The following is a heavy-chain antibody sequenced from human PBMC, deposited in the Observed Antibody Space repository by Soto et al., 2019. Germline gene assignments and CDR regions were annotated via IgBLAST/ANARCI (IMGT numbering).Heavy chain of an antibody. J-gene: IGHJ5*02. CDR1: GGTLSSYA. V-gene: IGHV1-69*13. CDR2: IIPIFGTA. Sequence: ASVKVSCKASGGTLSSYAISWVRQAPGQGLEWMGGIIPIFGTANYAQKFQGRVTITADESTSTAYMELSSLRSEDTALYYCARCSLVVVPAPGFDPWGLGTLVTVSS. D-gene: IGHD2-2*01. CDR3: ARCSLVVVPAPGFDP.